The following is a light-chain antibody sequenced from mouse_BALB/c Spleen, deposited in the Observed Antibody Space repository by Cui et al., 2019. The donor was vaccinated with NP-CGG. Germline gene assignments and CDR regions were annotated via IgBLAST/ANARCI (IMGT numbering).Light chain of an antibody. CDR2: GTN. J-gene: IGLJ1*01. CDR3: ALWYSNHWV. Sequence: QAVVTQESALTTSPGETATLTCSSSIGAVTSSNYANWVQEKPEHLFTGLIGGTNNRAPGVPARFSGSLIGDKAALTITGAQTEDEAIYFCALWYSNHWVFGGGTKLTVL. CDR1: IGAVTSSNY. V-gene: IGLV1*01.